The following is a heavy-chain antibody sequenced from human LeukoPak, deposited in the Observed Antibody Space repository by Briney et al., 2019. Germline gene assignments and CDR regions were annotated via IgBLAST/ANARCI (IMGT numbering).Heavy chain of an antibody. CDR1: GGTFSSYT. V-gene: IGHV1-69*04. CDR3: ARDAGIAAAGPLLGY. D-gene: IGHD6-13*01. J-gene: IGHJ4*02. CDR2: IIPILAIA. Sequence: SVKVSCKASGGTFSSYTISWARQAPGQGLEWMGRIIPILAIANYAQKFQGRVTITADKSTSTAYMELSSLRSEDTAVYYCARDAGIAAAGPLLGYWGQGTLVTVSS.